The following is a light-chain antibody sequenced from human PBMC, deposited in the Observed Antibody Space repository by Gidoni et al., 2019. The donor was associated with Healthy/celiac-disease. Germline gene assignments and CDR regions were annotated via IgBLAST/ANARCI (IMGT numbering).Light chain of an antibody. CDR2: DAS. V-gene: IGKV3-11*01. CDR3: QQRSNWPFT. Sequence: EIVLTQSPATLSLSPGERATLSCRASQSVSSYLAWYHQKPGQAPRLLIYDASNRATGIPARFSGSGSGTDFTLTISSLEPEDFAVYYCQQRSNWPFTFXPXTKVDIK. CDR1: QSVSSY. J-gene: IGKJ3*01.